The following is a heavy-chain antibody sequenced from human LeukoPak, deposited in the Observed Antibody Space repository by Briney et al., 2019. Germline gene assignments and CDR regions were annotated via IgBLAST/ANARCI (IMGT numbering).Heavy chain of an antibody. CDR3: AKQTPVLRFLEWLLRPYFDY. J-gene: IGHJ4*02. D-gene: IGHD3-3*01. CDR1: GFTFSDYY. V-gene: IGHV3-11*01. Sequence: GGSLRLSCAASGFTFSDYYMSWIRQAPGKGLEWVSYISSSGSTIYYADSVKGRFTISRDNSKNTLYLQMNSLRAEDTAVYYCAKQTPVLRFLEWLLRPYFDYWGQGTLVTVSS. CDR2: ISSSGSTI.